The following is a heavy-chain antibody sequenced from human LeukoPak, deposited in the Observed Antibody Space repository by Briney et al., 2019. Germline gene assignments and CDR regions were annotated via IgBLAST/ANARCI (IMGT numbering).Heavy chain of an antibody. CDR1: GYTFTSYG. J-gene: IGHJ5*02. V-gene: IGHV1-18*01. CDR2: ISAYNGNT. CDR3: ARDSAEPGPPDPGNNWFDP. Sequence: ASVKVSCKASGYTFTSYGISWVRQAPGQGLEWMGWISAYNGNTNYAQKLQGRVTMTTDTSTSTAYMELRSLRSDDTAVYYCARDSAEPGPPDPGNNWFDPWGQGTLVTVSS. D-gene: IGHD1-1*01.